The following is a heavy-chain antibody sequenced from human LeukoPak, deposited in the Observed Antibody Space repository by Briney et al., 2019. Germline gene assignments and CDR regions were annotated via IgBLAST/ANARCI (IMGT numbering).Heavy chain of an antibody. Sequence: GGSLRPSCAASGFTFSSYGMHWVRQAPGKGLEWVALISYDGSDKYYADSVKGRFTISRDNSKNTLFLQMNSLRAEDTAVYYCAKASSSSGWFGYYFDYWGQGALVTVSS. D-gene: IGHD6-19*01. CDR2: ISYDGSDK. CDR3: AKASSSSGWFGYYFDY. V-gene: IGHV3-30*18. CDR1: GFTFSSYG. J-gene: IGHJ4*02.